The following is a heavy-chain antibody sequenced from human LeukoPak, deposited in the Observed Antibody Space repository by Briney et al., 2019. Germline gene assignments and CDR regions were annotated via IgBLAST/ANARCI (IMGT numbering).Heavy chain of an antibody. J-gene: IGHJ4*02. CDR2: ISSSGSTI. CDR1: GFTFSSYE. CDR3: ARGTSYCSGGSCYSGFPANY. Sequence: GSLSLSCAASGFTFSSYEMNWVRQAPGKGLEWVSYISSSGSTIYYADSVKGRFTISRDNAKNSLYLQMNSLRAEDTAVYYCARGTSYCSGGSCYSGFPANYWGQGTLVTVSS. V-gene: IGHV3-48*03. D-gene: IGHD2-15*01.